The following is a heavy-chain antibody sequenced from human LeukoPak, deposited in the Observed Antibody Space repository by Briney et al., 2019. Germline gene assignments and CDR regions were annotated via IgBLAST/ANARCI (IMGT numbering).Heavy chain of an antibody. CDR3: ARDSSTSSYYFDY. J-gene: IGHJ4*02. Sequence: PGGSLRLSCPASGFTFSNYGMHWLRQAPGKGLEWVAVIWYDGSNKYYADSVKGRFTISRDNSKNTLYLQMNSLRAEDTAVYYCARDSSTSSYYFDYWGQGTLVTVSS. V-gene: IGHV3-33*01. D-gene: IGHD6-13*01. CDR1: GFTFSNYG. CDR2: IWYDGSNK.